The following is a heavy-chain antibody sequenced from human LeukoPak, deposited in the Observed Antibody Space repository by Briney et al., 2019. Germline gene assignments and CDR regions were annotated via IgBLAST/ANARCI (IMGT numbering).Heavy chain of an antibody. Sequence: KPSETLSLTCAVYGGSFSGYYWSWIRQPPGKGLEWIGEINHSGSTNYNPSPKSRVTISVDTSKNQFSLKLSSVTAADTAVYYCARDLAVAGPNFDYWGQGTLVTVSS. V-gene: IGHV4-34*01. CDR1: GGSFSGYY. CDR2: INHSGST. D-gene: IGHD6-19*01. CDR3: ARDLAVAGPNFDY. J-gene: IGHJ4*02.